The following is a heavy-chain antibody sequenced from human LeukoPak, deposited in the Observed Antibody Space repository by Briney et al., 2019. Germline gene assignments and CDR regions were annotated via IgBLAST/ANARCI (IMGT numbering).Heavy chain of an antibody. CDR2: INPNSGGT. J-gene: IGHJ4*02. CDR1: GYTFTGYY. CDR3: ARDYCSGGSCYRGFDY. V-gene: IGHV1-2*02. D-gene: IGHD2-15*01. Sequence: ASVKVSCKASGYTFTGYYMHWVRQAPGQGLEWMGWINPNSGGTNYAQKFQGRVTMTRDTSISTAYMELSRLRSDDTAVYYCARDYCSGGSCYRGFDYWGQGTLVTVSS.